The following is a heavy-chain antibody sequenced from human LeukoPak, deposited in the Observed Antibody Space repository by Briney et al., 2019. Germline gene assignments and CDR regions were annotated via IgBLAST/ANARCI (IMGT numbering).Heavy chain of an antibody. CDR2: IRSKTDGGTT. Sequence: KAGGSLRLSCAASGFTFSNAWMSWVRQAPGKGLDWVGRIRSKTDGGTTDHAASVKGRFTISRDDSNNMLYLQMNSPKTEDTAVYYCSTWTDLYDYWGQGTLVTVSS. CDR3: STWTDLYDY. D-gene: IGHD3/OR15-3a*01. CDR1: GFTFSNAW. V-gene: IGHV3-15*01. J-gene: IGHJ4*02.